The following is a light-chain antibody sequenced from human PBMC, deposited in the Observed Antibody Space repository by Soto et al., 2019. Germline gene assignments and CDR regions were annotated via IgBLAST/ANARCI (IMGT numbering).Light chain of an antibody. CDR2: INS. J-gene: IGLJ1*01. V-gene: IGLV1-40*01. CDR1: SSNIGAGYD. CDR3: QSYDSSLSGYV. Sequence: QSALTQPPSVSGAPGQRVTISCTGSSSNIGAGYDVHWYQQLPGTAPKLLIYINSIRPSGVPGRFSGSKSGTSASLAITGLQAEDEADYFCQSYDSSLSGYVFXTGTKVTVL.